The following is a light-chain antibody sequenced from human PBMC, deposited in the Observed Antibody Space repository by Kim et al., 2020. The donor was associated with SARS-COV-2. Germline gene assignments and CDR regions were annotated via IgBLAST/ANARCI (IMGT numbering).Light chain of an antibody. CDR2: GEN. J-gene: IGLJ2*01. V-gene: IGLV3-19*01. CDR1: SLRRSY. CDR3: NSWDTSGHHVV. Sequence: SSELTQDPVVSVALGQTVRITCHGDSLRRSYASWYQQKPGQAPILVIYGENNRPSGIPDRFSGSSSGNTASLTITGAQAEDEADYYCNSWDTSGHHVVFGGGTQLTVL.